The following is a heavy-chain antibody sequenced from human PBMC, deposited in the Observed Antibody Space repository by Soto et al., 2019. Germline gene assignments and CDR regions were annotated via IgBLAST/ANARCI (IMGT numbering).Heavy chain of an antibody. V-gene: IGHV1-69*02. CDR3: ARGEVGGNRPLDY. D-gene: IGHD6-19*01. CDR2: IIPILGIA. Sequence: QVQLVQSGAEVKKPGSSVKVSCKASGGTFSSYTISWVRQAPGQGLEWMGRIIPILGIANYAQKFQGRVTITADKSTSTAYMELSSVRSEDTAVYYCARGEVGGNRPLDYWGQGTLVTVSS. CDR1: GGTFSSYT. J-gene: IGHJ4*02.